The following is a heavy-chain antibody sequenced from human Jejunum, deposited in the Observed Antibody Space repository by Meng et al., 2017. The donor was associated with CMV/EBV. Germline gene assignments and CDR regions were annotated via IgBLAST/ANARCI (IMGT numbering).Heavy chain of an antibody. CDR1: GFTLGRYW. CDR3: ARDLGGGSGY. Sequence: LSCGDSGFTLGRYWMHWGRQVAGEGRVWVARIDTGGSRTDYADSAKGRFTISRDNVKNTLYLQMNSLRAEDTAVYYCARDLGGGSGYWGQGTLVTVSS. CDR2: IDTGGSRT. V-gene: IGHV3-74*01. D-gene: IGHD3-16*01. J-gene: IGHJ4*02.